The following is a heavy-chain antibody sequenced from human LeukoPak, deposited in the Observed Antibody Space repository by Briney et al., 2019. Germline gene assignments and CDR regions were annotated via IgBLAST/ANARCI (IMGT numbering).Heavy chain of an antibody. CDR3: ARGSQGKISLRARNLLSIDY. CDR1: GFTFSSYD. J-gene: IGHJ4*02. D-gene: IGHD3-22*01. V-gene: IGHV3-13*01. CDR2: IDTAGDT. Sequence: GGSLRLSCAASGFTFSSYDMHWVRQATGKGLEWVSVIDTAGDTYYPDSVKGRFTISREDAKNSLYLQMNNVRAGDTAVYYRARGSQGKISLRARNLLSIDYWGQGTLVTVSS.